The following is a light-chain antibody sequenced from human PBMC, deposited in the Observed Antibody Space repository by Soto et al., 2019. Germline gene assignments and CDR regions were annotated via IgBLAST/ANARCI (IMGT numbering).Light chain of an antibody. J-gene: IGKJ4*01. CDR3: QQYNSWPLT. CDR1: QSVSSS. CDR2: GAS. Sequence: EVVMTQSPATLSVSPGERATLSCRASQSVSSSLAWYQRKPGQAPRLLIYGASTRATGIPATFSGSGSGTEFTLTISSLQSEDFSVYYCQQYNSWPLTFGGGTKVEIK. V-gene: IGKV3-15*01.